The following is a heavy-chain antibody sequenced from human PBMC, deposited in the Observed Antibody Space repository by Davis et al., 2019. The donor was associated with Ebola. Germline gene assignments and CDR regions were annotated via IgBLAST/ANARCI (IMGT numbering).Heavy chain of an antibody. Sequence: MPSETLSLTCTVSGGSISSGSYYWSWIRQPPGKGLEWIGYIYYSGSTNYNPSLKSRVTISVDTSKNQFSLKLSSVTAADTAVYYCARGPWVVVAATHWFDPWGQGTLVTVSS. CDR3: ARGPWVVVAATHWFDP. J-gene: IGHJ5*02. CDR2: IYYSGST. D-gene: IGHD2-15*01. CDR1: GGSISSGSYY. V-gene: IGHV4-61*01.